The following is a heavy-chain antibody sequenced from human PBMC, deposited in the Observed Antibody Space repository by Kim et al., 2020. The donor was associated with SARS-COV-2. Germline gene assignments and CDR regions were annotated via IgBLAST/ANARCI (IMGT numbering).Heavy chain of an antibody. CDR3: AKLLSHSSGWDY. V-gene: IGHV3-30*18. CDR1: GFTFSSYG. CDR2: ISYDGSNK. Sequence: GGSLRLSFAASGFTFSSYGMHWVRQAPGKGLEWLAVISYDGSNKYYADSVTGLFTISRDNSKNTRYLQMNSLRAEDTAVYYCAKLLSHSSGWDYWGQGTL. J-gene: IGHJ4*02. D-gene: IGHD6-19*01.